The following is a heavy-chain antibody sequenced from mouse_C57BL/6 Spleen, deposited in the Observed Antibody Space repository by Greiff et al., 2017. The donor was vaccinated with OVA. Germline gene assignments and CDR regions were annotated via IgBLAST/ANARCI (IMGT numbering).Heavy chain of an antibody. CDR2: IHPNSGST. D-gene: IGHD1-1*01. Sequence: QVQLQQPGAELVKPGASVKLSCKASGYTFTSYWMHWVKQRPGQGLEWIGMIHPNSGSTNYNEKFKSKATLTVDKSSSTAYMQLSSLTSEDSAVYYCAREETMGYYGSWFAYWGQGTLVTVSA. J-gene: IGHJ3*01. CDR1: GYTFTSYW. CDR3: AREETMGYYGSWFAY. V-gene: IGHV1-64*01.